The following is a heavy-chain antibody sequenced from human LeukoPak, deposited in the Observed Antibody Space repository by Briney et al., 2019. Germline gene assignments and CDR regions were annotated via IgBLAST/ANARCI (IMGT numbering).Heavy chain of an antibody. V-gene: IGHV4-59*08. D-gene: IGHD4-17*01. CDR1: GGSISSYY. J-gene: IGHJ4*02. Sequence: SSETLSLTCTVSGGSISSYYWSWIRQPPGKGLEWIGYTYYSGSTNYNPSLKSRVTISVDTSKNQFSLKLSSVTAADTAVYYCARLPAGDYVRRRLYYFDYWGQGTLVTVSS. CDR3: ARLPAGDYVRRRLYYFDY. CDR2: TYYSGST.